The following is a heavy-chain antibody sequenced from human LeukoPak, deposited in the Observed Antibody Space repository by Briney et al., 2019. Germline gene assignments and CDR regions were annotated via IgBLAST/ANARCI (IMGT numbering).Heavy chain of an antibody. CDR3: ARYSGSYFDY. D-gene: IGHD3-10*01. J-gene: IGHJ4*02. V-gene: IGHV4-59*08. Sequence: SETLSLTCTVSGGSISSYYWSWIRQPPGKGLEWIGYIYYSGSTNYNPSLKSRVTISVDTSKNQFSLKLSSVTAADTAVYYCARYSGSYFDYWGQGTLVTVSS. CDR1: GGSISSYY. CDR2: IYYSGST.